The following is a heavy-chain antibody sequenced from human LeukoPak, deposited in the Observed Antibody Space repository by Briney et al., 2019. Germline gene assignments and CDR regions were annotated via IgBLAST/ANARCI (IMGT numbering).Heavy chain of an antibody. J-gene: IGHJ6*02. Sequence: PSETLSLTCTVSGGSISSYYWSWIRQPPGKGLEWIGYIYYSGSTDYNPSLKSRVTISVDTSKNQFSLKLSSVTAADTAVYYCARHGYLFGGYYGMDVWGQGTTVTVSS. CDR3: ARHGYLFGGYYGMDV. V-gene: IGHV4-59*08. CDR1: GGSISSYY. D-gene: IGHD3-10*01. CDR2: IYYSGST.